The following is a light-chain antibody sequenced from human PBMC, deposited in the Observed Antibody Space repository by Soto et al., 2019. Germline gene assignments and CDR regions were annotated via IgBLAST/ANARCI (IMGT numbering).Light chain of an antibody. CDR3: QQYNIWPRT. CDR2: AAS. CDR1: QSVSSN. V-gene: IGKV3-15*01. Sequence: EIVLTQSPATLSLSPGDRATLSCRASQSVSSNFAWYQQKPGQAPRLLIYAASSRATGIPARCSGSGSGTEFTLTISSLQSEDFAVYYCQQYNIWPRTFGQGTKVDIK. J-gene: IGKJ1*01.